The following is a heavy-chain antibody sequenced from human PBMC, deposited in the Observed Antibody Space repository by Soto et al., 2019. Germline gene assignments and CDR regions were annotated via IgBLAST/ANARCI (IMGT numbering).Heavy chain of an antibody. CDR1: GGSFSGYF. J-gene: IGHJ3*02. D-gene: IGHD2-2*01. CDR3: AREAGYAQRNDAFDI. Sequence: PSETLSLTCAVYGGSFSGYFWGWIRQPPGKGLEWIGEIDHGGSSNYNPSLKSRVTMSVDPSKNQFSLKVRSVTAADTAMYYCAREAGYAQRNDAFDIWGQGTMVTVSS. V-gene: IGHV4-34*01. CDR2: IDHGGSS.